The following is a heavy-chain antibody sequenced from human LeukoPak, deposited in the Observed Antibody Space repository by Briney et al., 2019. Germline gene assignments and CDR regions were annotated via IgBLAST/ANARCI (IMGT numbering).Heavy chain of an antibody. CDR1: GGSISSYY. J-gene: IGHJ5*02. CDR2: IYYSGST. D-gene: IGHD3-10*01. V-gene: IGHV4-59*12. CDR3: ARDGGSYGSGNWFDP. Sequence: PSETLSLTCTVSGGSISSYYWSWIRQPPGKGLEWIGYIYYSGSTYYNPSLKSRVTISVDTSKNQFSLKLSSVTAADTAVYYCARDGGSYGSGNWFDPWGQGTLVTVSS.